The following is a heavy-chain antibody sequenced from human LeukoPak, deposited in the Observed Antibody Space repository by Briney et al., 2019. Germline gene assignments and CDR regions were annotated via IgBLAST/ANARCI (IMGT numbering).Heavy chain of an antibody. CDR3: ARDIHTSDWTKFDY. J-gene: IGHJ4*02. V-gene: IGHV4-61*02. CDR1: GGSISSGNYY. Sequence: PSQTLSLTCNVSGGSISSGNYYWSWIRQPAGKGLEWIGRIYSSGRTNYNPSLKSRVTISVDTSKNQFPLNLSSVTATDTAVYYCARDIHTSDWTKFDYWGQGTLVTVSS. CDR2: IYSSGRT. D-gene: IGHD6-19*01.